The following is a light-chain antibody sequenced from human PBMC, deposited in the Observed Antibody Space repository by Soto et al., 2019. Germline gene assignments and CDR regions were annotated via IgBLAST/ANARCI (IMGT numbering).Light chain of an antibody. Sequence: QSALAQPASVSGSPGQSITISCTGTDSDVGAYDSVSWYQLHPHKAPQLIIYKGTQRPSGVSNRFSGSTSGNAASLTISALQADDEADYFCCSSAPESTYVFGTGTKVTVL. CDR2: KGT. V-gene: IGLV2-23*01. J-gene: IGLJ1*01. CDR3: CSSAPESTYV. CDR1: DSDVGAYDS.